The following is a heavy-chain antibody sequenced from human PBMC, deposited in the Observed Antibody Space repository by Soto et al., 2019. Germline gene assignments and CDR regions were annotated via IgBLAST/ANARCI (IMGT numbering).Heavy chain of an antibody. D-gene: IGHD3-22*01. CDR2: IFFTGNI. Sequence: LSETLSLTCTVSGASLSSISYYWGWIRQPPGKGLEWVGSIFFTGNIYYNPSLKSRVTISVDTSRNQFSLMVNSVTAADTAVYYCAPGGRFYHSKSCQPPHPYWGQGSLVTVSP. CDR3: APGGRFYHSKSCQPPHPY. CDR1: GASLSSISYY. J-gene: IGHJ4*02. V-gene: IGHV4-39*01.